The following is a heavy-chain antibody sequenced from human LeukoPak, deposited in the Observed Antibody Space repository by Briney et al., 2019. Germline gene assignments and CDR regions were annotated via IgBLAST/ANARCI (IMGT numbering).Heavy chain of an antibody. Sequence: SETLSLTCAVYGGSFSGYYWSWIRQPPGKGLEWIGEINHSGSTNYNPSLKSRVTISVDTSKNQFSLKLSSVTAADTAVYYCARQGYYDSSGYYFKLYYFDYWGQGTLVTVSS. CDR3: ARQGYYDSSGYYFKLYYFDY. CDR1: GGSFSGYY. J-gene: IGHJ4*02. D-gene: IGHD3-22*01. CDR2: INHSGST. V-gene: IGHV4-34*01.